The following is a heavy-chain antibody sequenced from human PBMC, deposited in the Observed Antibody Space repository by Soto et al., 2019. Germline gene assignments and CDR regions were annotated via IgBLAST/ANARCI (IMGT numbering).Heavy chain of an antibody. Sequence: GGSLRLSCAASGFTFSSYGMHWVRQAPGKGLEWVAVISYDGSNKYYADSVKGRFTISRDNSKNTLYLQMNSLRAEDTAVYYCAKVRYGSGSYSGFYYYYGMDVWGQGTTVTVSS. V-gene: IGHV3-30*18. D-gene: IGHD3-10*01. J-gene: IGHJ6*02. CDR1: GFTFSSYG. CDR2: ISYDGSNK. CDR3: AKVRYGSGSYSGFYYYYGMDV.